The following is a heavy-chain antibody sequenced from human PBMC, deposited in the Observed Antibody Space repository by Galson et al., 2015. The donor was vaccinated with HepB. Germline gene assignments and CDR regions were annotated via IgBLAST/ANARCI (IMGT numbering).Heavy chain of an antibody. Sequence: SLRLSCAASGFTFNDYWMNWLRQAPGEGLGWVANIKPDGTEKNYIDSVRGRFTISRDNAKSSLYLQMDSLRAQDTAVYYCASRKSPTLGASWGQGPLVTVS. CDR3: ASRKSPTLGAS. D-gene: IGHD1-26*01. J-gene: IGHJ5*02. CDR1: GFTFNDYW. V-gene: IGHV3-7*03. CDR2: IKPDGTEK.